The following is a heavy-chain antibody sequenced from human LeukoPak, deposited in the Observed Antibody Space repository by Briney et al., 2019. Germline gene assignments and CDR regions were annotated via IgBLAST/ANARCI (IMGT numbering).Heavy chain of an antibody. Sequence: RASVKVSCKASGYTFTSYGISWVRQAPGQGLEWMGWISAYNGNTNYAQKLQGRVTITTDTSTSTAYMELRSLRSDDTAVYYCARVAVSAYYYYYMDVWGKGTTVTVSS. V-gene: IGHV1-18*01. CDR3: ARVAVSAYYYYYMDV. J-gene: IGHJ6*03. CDR1: GYTFTSYG. D-gene: IGHD6-25*01. CDR2: ISAYNGNT.